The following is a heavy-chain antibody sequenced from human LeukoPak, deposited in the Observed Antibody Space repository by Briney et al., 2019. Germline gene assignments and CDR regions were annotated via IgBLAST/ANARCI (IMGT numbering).Heavy chain of an antibody. D-gene: IGHD1-1*01. CDR2: ISSQSTYI. CDR1: TSNLYPYS. Sequence: GGSLRLSCTAQTSNLYPYSVNWVRQAPGKGLEWVSSISSQSTYIYYPDSMKGRFTISRDDAADSVFLQMNNLRVEDMAVYLCARGSGDSFYFGDWGQGTQVTVSS. V-gene: IGHV3-21*01. J-gene: IGHJ4*02. CDR3: ARGSGDSFYFGD.